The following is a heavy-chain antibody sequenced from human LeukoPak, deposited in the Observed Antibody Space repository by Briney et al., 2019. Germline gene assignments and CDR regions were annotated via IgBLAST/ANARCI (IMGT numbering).Heavy chain of an antibody. CDR2: IYTSGST. V-gene: IGHV4-4*07. CDR3: ARDLTADYGDYEVRAFDI. Sequence: SETLPLTCTVSGGSISSYYWSWIRQPAGKGLEWIGRIYTSGSTNYNPSLKSRVTMSVDTSKNQFSLKLSSVTAADTAVYYCARDLTADYGDYEVRAFDIWGQGTMVTVSS. D-gene: IGHD4-17*01. J-gene: IGHJ3*02. CDR1: GGSISSYY.